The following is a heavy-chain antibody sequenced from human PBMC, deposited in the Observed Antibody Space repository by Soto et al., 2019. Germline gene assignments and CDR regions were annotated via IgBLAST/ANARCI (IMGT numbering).Heavy chain of an antibody. D-gene: IGHD4-4*01. CDR2: ILHDGSAE. J-gene: IGHJ6*02. CDR3: ARSRDGYSFYFYYGMDG. Sequence: VGSLRLSCAASGFIFTSYGMHWVRQAPGKGLEWMALILHDGSAEYYADSVKGRFTISRDNSKNTLYLQMNSLTAEDTAVYYCARSRDGYSFYFYYGMDGCGQRTTVTVSS. CDR1: GFIFTSYG. V-gene: IGHV3-30*03.